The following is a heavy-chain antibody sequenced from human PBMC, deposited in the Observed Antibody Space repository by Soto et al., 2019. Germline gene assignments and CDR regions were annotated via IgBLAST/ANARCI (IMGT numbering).Heavy chain of an antibody. CDR1: GYTFTGYY. CDR2: INPNSGGT. J-gene: IGHJ6*02. CDR3: ARDRVAACSDGMDV. Sequence: ASVKVSCKASGYTFTGYYMHWVREAPGQGLEWTGWINPNSGGTNYAQKFQGWVTMTRDTSISTAYMELSRLRSDDTAVYYCARDRVAACSDGMDVWGQGTTVTVSS. D-gene: IGHD6-6*01. V-gene: IGHV1-2*04.